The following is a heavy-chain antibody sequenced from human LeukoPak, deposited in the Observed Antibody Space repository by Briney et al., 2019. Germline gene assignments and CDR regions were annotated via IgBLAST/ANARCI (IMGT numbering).Heavy chain of an antibody. D-gene: IGHD5-18*01. CDR3: ARRAGGNTGGFYFDY. J-gene: IGHJ4*02. Sequence: GESLKISCKASVFSFTNYWIAWVLQKPGEGLEWMVNIYPGDSDTRYNPSFQGQVTISADTSIKTAYLQWSSLKASDTAIYYCARRAGGNTGGFYFDYWGQGSLVTVSS. CDR2: IYPGDSDT. V-gene: IGHV5-51*01. CDR1: VFSFTNYW.